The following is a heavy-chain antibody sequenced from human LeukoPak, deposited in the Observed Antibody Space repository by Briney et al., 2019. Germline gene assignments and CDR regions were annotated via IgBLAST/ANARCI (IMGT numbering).Heavy chain of an antibody. Sequence: GGSLRLSCVASGFTFSSYSMNWVRQAPGKGLEWVSSISSSSSYIYHADSVKGRLTISRDNAKNSLYLQMNSLRAEDTAVYYCARDAPAVGYCSSTSCYPDYWGQGTLVTVSS. CDR2: ISSSSSYI. D-gene: IGHD2-2*01. J-gene: IGHJ4*02. CDR3: ARDAPAVGYCSSTSCYPDY. CDR1: GFTFSSYS. V-gene: IGHV3-21*01.